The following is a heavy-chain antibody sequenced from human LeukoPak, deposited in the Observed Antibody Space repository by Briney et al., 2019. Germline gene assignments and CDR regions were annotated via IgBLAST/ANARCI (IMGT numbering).Heavy chain of an antibody. CDR2: IYYSGST. V-gene: IGHV4-59*01. J-gene: IGHJ4*02. CDR1: GGSISSYY. Sequence: SETLSLTCTVSGGSISSYYWSWIRQPPGKGLEWIGYIYYSGSTNYNPSLKSRVTISVDTSKNQFSLKLSSVTAADTAVYYCARGPPYYDILTGYRYYFDCWGQGTLVTVSS. D-gene: IGHD3-9*01. CDR3: ARGPPYYDILTGYRYYFDC.